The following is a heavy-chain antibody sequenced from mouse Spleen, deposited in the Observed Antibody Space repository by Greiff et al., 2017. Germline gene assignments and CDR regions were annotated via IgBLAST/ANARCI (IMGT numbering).Heavy chain of an antibody. CDR1: GYTFTSYW. V-gene: IGHV1-55*01. Sequence: QVQLQQPGAELVKPGASVKLSCKASGYTFTSYWMHWVKQRPGQGLEWIGDIYPGSGSTNYNEKFKSKATLTVDTSSSTAYMQLSSLTSEDSAVYYCARERYYGSSWFAYWGQGTLVTVSA. J-gene: IGHJ3*01. CDR3: ARERYYGSSWFAY. CDR2: IYPGSGST. D-gene: IGHD1-1*01.